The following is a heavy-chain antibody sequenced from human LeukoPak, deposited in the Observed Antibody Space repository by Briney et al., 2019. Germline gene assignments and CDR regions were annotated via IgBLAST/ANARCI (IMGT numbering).Heavy chain of an antibody. CDR1: GGTFSSYA. V-gene: IGHV1-69*13. CDR2: IIPIFGTA. J-gene: IGHJ4*02. CDR3: ARGTYYSSSWYDRFDY. D-gene: IGHD6-13*01. Sequence: SVKVSCKASGGTFSSYAISWVRQAPGQGLEWMGGIIPIFGTANYAQKFQGRVTITADESTSTAYMELSSLRSEDTAVYYCARGTYYSSSWYDRFDYWGPGTLVTVSS.